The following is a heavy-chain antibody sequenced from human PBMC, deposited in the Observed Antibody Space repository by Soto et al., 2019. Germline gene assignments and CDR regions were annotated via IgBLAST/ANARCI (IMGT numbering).Heavy chain of an antibody. D-gene: IGHD6-13*01. Sequence: QVQLVQSGAEVKKPGSSVTVSCKASGGTFSNYAISWVRQAPGQGLEWMGGIIPILGTTNYAQTFQGRVTITADKSTTTAYMELNSLRSEDTAVYYCARGYSSSWYHYFDSWGQGTLVTVSS. J-gene: IGHJ4*02. CDR2: IIPILGTT. V-gene: IGHV1-69*06. CDR1: GGTFSNYA. CDR3: ARGYSSSWYHYFDS.